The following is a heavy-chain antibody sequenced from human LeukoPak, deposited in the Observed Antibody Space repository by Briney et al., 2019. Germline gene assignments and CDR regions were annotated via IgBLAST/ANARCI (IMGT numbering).Heavy chain of an antibody. CDR1: GGTFSSYA. D-gene: IGHD2-2*01. V-gene: IGHV1-69*01. CDR3: ARDHCSSTSCYLYFQH. CDR2: IIPTFGTA. Sequence: SVKVSCKASGGTFSSYAISWVRQAPGQGLEWMGGIIPTFGTANYAQKFQGRVTITADESTSTAYMELSSLRSEDTAVYYCARDHCSSTSCYLYFQHWGQGTLVTVSS. J-gene: IGHJ1*01.